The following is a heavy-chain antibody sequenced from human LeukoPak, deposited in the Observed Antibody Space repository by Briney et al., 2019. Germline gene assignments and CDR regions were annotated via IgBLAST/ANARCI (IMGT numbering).Heavy chain of an antibody. Sequence: SETLSLTCAVYGGSFSGCYWSWIRQPPGKGLEWIGEINHSGSTNYNPSLKSRVTISVDTSKNQFSLKLSSVSAADTAVYYCARTGRGLDYYDFWSGYSRNWFDPWGQGTLVTVSS. D-gene: IGHD3-3*01. V-gene: IGHV4-34*01. CDR1: GGSFSGCY. CDR3: ARTGRGLDYYDFWSGYSRNWFDP. CDR2: INHSGST. J-gene: IGHJ5*02.